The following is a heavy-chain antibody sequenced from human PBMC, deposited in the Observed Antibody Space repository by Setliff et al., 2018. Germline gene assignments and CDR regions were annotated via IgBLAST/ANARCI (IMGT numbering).Heavy chain of an antibody. J-gene: IGHJ3*02. CDR1: GYSFTSYW. D-gene: IGHD3-16*01. CDR3: ARQVGANFYVHDAFDI. Sequence: GESLKISCKGSGYSFTSYWIGWVRQMPGKGLEWMGIIYPGDSDTRYSPSFRGQVTISADKSISTAYLQWSSLKASDTAMYYCARQVGANFYVHDAFDIWGQGTMVTVSS. V-gene: IGHV5-51*01. CDR2: IYPGDSDT.